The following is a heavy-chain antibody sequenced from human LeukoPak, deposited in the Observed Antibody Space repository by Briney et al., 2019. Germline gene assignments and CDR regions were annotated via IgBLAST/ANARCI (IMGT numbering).Heavy chain of an antibody. J-gene: IGHJ4*02. D-gene: IGHD6-19*01. V-gene: IGHV1-69*05. CDR1: GGTFSSYA. CDR2: IIPIFGTA. CDR3: ARIFYSSNIDY. Sequence: SVKVSCKASGGTFSSYAISWVRQAPGQGLEWMGGIIPIFGTANYAQKLQGRVTMTTDTSTSTAYMELRSLRSDDTAVYYCARIFYSSNIDYWGQGTLVTVSS.